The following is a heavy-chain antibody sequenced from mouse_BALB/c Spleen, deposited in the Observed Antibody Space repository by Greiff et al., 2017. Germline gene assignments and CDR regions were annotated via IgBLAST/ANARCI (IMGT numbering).Heavy chain of an antibody. J-gene: IGHJ2*01. V-gene: IGHV1S56*01. CDR1: GYTFTSYY. CDR2: IYPGNVNT. CDR3: ARMGSSGPFDY. Sequence: VQLQQSGPELVKPGASVRISCKASGYTFTSYYIHWVKQRPGQGLEWIGWIYPGNVNTKYNEKFKGKATLTADKSSSTAYMQLSSLTSEDSAVYFCARMGSSGPFDYWGQGTTLTVSS. D-gene: IGHD3-1*01.